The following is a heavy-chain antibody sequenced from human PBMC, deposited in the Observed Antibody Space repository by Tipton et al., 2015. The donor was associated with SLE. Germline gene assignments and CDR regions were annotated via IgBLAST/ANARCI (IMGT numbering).Heavy chain of an antibody. V-gene: IGHV3-9*01. Sequence: SLRLSCAASGFTFDDYAMHWVRQAPGKGLEWVSGISWNSGWIAYTDSVKGRFTISRDNAKNSLFLQMNSLRAEDTAFYYCTKDAADCSGSSCYPYWHFDLWGRGTLVTVSS. CDR3: TKDAADCSGSSCYPYWHFDL. J-gene: IGHJ2*01. CDR2: ISWNSGWI. CDR1: GFTFDDYA. D-gene: IGHD2-15*01.